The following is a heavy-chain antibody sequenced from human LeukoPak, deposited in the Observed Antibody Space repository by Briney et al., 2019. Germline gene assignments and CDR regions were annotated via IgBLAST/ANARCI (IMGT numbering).Heavy chain of an antibody. Sequence: SETLSLTCTVSGGSISSYYWSWIRQPPGKGLEWIGYIYYSGSTNYNPSLKSRVTISVDTSKNQFSLKLSSVTAADTAVYYCARSRDGYNYFDYWGQGTLVTVSS. J-gene: IGHJ4*02. CDR3: ARSRDGYNYFDY. CDR2: IYYSGST. CDR1: GGSISSYY. D-gene: IGHD5-24*01. V-gene: IGHV4-59*12.